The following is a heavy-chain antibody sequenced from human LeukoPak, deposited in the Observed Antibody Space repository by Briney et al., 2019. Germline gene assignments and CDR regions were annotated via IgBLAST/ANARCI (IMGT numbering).Heavy chain of an antibody. Sequence: GGSLRLSCTASGFTFNNYAMSWVRQAPGQGLQWVSTISGSGDTTYYTDSVKGRFTISRDLSKNTLFLQMNSLRPEDTAVYYCSKDRGVFGVAYSLDYWGQGTLVTVSS. CDR3: SKDRGVFGVAYSLDY. J-gene: IGHJ4*02. CDR2: ISGSGDTT. D-gene: IGHD3-3*01. V-gene: IGHV3-23*01. CDR1: GFTFNNYA.